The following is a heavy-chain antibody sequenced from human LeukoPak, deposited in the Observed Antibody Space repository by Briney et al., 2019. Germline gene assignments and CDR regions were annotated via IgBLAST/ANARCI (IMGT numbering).Heavy chain of an antibody. CDR2: IYAGDSDT. CDR3: ARLIGELSDAFDI. D-gene: IGHD1-26*01. CDR1: GYIFTSYW. V-gene: IGHV5-51*01. Sequence: GESLKISCKGSGYIFTSYWIGWVRQMPGKGLEWMGIIYAGDSDTRYSPSFQGQVTISADKSISTAYLQWSSLKASDTAMYYCARLIGELSDAFDIWGQGTMVTVSS. J-gene: IGHJ3*02.